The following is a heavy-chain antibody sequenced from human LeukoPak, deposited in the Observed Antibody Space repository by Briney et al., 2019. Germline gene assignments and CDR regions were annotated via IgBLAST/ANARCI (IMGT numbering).Heavy chain of an antibody. CDR1: GFIFSTYG. D-gene: IGHD6-19*01. CDR3: ARDQGSGWTRWFDP. Sequence: GGSLRLSCAASGFIFSTYGMHWVRQAPGKGLEWVAFIRNDGSDKYYAVSVKGRFTISRDNSKNTLYLQMNSLRAEDTAVYYCARDQGSGWTRWFDPWGQGTLVTVSS. V-gene: IGHV3-30*02. J-gene: IGHJ5*02. CDR2: IRNDGSDK.